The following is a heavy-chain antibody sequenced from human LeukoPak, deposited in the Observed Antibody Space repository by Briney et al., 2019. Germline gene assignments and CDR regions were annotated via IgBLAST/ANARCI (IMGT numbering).Heavy chain of an antibody. CDR2: INSDGSST. Sequence: GGSLRLSCAASGFTFSSYWMHWVRQAPGKGLVWVSRINSDGSSTSYADSVKGRFTISRDNAKNTLYLQMNSLRAEDTAVYYCSTDYYDSKAPYFQHWGQGTLVTVSA. J-gene: IGHJ1*01. CDR3: STDYYDSKAPYFQH. V-gene: IGHV3-74*01. D-gene: IGHD3-22*01. CDR1: GFTFSSYW.